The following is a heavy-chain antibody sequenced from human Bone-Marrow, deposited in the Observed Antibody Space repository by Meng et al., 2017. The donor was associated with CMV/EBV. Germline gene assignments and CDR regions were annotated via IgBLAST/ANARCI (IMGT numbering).Heavy chain of an antibody. J-gene: IGHJ4*02. D-gene: IGHD3-22*01. CDR3: AKDNDSSGCLDY. Sequence: SLKISCAASGFTFDDYAMHWVRQGPGKGLEWVAGISWNSGSIAYRDPVKGRFTISRDNAKNSLYLQMNSLRDEDTALYYCAKDNDSSGCLDYWGQGTLVTVSS. CDR1: GFTFDDYA. V-gene: IGHV3-9*01. CDR2: ISWNSGSI.